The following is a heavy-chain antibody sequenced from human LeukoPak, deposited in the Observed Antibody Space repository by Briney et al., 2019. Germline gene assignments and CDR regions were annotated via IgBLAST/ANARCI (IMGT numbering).Heavy chain of an antibody. CDR3: ARRGSYYYYYMDV. V-gene: IGHV5-51*01. CDR2: IYPGDSDT. D-gene: IGHD2-15*01. CDR1: RYSFTSYW. Sequence: GGSLKISCKGSRYSFTSYWIGGVRQMPGKGLEGMGIIYPGDSDTRYSPTFQGQVTISADKSISTAYLQWSGLKASDTAMYYCARRGSYYYYYMDVWGKGTTVTVS. J-gene: IGHJ6*03.